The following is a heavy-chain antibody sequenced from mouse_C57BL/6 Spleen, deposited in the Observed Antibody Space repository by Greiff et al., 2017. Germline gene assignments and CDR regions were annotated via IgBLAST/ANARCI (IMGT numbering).Heavy chain of an antibody. Sequence: EVQVVESGPGMVKPSQSLSLTCTVTGYSITSGYDWHWVRHFPGNKLEWMGYISYSGSTNYNPSLKSRISITHDTSKNHFFLKLNSVTTEDTATYYCAREDYYSNYSWFAYWGQGTLVTVSA. J-gene: IGHJ3*01. CDR1: GYSITSGYD. V-gene: IGHV3-1*01. CDR3: AREDYYSNYSWFAY. CDR2: ISYSGST. D-gene: IGHD2-5*01.